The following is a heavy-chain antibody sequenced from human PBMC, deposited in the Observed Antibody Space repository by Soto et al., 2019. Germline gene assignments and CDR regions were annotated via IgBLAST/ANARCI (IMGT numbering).Heavy chain of an antibody. J-gene: IGHJ5*02. CDR3: ARVWLRRSHHNWFEP. V-gene: IGHV4-61*03. CDR2: LYDSGST. D-gene: IGHD5-12*01. Sequence: SETLSLTCIFSVDSVKTKNYYCNWIRQPPWGGLEWIGCLYDSGSTNYNPSLRSRVTMSADASKNHFSLSLTSVTAADTAVYYCARVWLRRSHHNWFEPWGPGTLVNVSS. CDR1: VDSVKTKNYY.